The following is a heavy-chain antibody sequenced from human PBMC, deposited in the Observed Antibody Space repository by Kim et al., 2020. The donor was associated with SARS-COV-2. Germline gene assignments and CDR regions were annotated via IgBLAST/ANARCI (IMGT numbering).Heavy chain of an antibody. CDR3: AKDRVVVAATPPGE. J-gene: IGHJ4*02. Sequence: GGSLRLSCAASGFTFSSYGMHWVRQAPGKGLEWVAVISYDGSNKYYADSVKGRFTISRDNSKNTLYLQMNSLRAEDTAVYYCAKDRVVVAATPPGEWGQGTLVTVSS. CDR1: GFTFSSYG. CDR2: ISYDGSNK. V-gene: IGHV3-30*18. D-gene: IGHD2-15*01.